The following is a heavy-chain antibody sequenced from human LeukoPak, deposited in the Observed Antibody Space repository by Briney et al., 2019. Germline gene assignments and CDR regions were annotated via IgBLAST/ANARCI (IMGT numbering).Heavy chain of an antibody. D-gene: IGHD3-16*01. Sequence: SETLSLTCTVSGGSISSGGYYWSWIRQPPGKGLEWIGYIYHSGSTYYNPSLKSRVTISVDRSKNQFSLKLSSVTAADTAVYYCARDGGLWYYFDYWGQGTLVTVSS. CDR1: GGSISSGGYY. CDR3: ARDGGLWYYFDY. V-gene: IGHV4-30-2*01. J-gene: IGHJ4*02. CDR2: IYHSGST.